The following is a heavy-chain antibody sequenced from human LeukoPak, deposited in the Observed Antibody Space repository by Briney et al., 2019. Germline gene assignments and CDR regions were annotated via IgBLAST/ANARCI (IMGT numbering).Heavy chain of an antibody. CDR1: GGSISSYY. D-gene: IGHD6-19*01. CDR3: ARVNENSSAWYGGFDY. V-gene: IGHV4-4*07. CDR2: IYTSEST. Sequence: SETLSLTCTVSGGSISSYYWSWIRQPAGKGLEWIGRIYTSESTIYNPSLKSRVTLSVDTSNNQLSLKLSSVTAADTAVYYCARVNENSSAWYGGFDYWGQGTLVTVSS. J-gene: IGHJ4*02.